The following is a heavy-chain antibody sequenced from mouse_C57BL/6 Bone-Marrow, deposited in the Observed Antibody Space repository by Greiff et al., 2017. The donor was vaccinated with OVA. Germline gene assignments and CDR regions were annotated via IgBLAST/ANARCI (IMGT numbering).Heavy chain of an antibody. D-gene: IGHD1-1*01. V-gene: IGHV1-55*01. J-gene: IGHJ2*01. CDR1: GYTFTSYW. Sequence: VQLQQPGAELVKPGASVKMSCKASGYTFTSYWITWVKQRPGQGLEWIGDIYPGSGSPNYNEKFKSKATLTVDTSSSTAYMQLSSLTSEDSAVYCCARDTTVVENFDYWGQGTPLTVSS. CDR3: ARDTTVVENFDY. CDR2: IYPGSGSP.